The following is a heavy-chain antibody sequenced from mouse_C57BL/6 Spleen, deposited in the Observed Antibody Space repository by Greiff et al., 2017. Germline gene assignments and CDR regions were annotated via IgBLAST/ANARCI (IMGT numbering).Heavy chain of an antibody. J-gene: IGHJ2*01. V-gene: IGHV1-54*01. Sequence: VKLQESGAELVRPGTSVKVSCKASGYAFTNYLIEWVKQRPGQGLEWIGVINPGSGGTNYNEKFKGKATLTADKSSSTAYMQLSSLTSEDSAVYFCARSGSYYGSSLDYWGQGTTLTVSS. D-gene: IGHD1-1*01. CDR2: INPGSGGT. CDR3: ARSGSYYGSSLDY. CDR1: GYAFTNYL.